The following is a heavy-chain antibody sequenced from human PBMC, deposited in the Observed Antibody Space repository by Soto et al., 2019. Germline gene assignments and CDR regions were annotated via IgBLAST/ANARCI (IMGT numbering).Heavy chain of an antibody. D-gene: IGHD3-10*01. Sequence: PSETLSLTCTVSGGSISSGGYYWSWIRQHPGKGLEWIGYIYYSGSTYYNPSLKSRVTISVDTSKNQFSLKLSSVTAADTAVYYCAREKSGYYGSGSNWFDPWGQGTLVTVSS. V-gene: IGHV4-31*03. CDR1: GGSISSGGYY. CDR2: IYYSGST. J-gene: IGHJ5*02. CDR3: AREKSGYYGSGSNWFDP.